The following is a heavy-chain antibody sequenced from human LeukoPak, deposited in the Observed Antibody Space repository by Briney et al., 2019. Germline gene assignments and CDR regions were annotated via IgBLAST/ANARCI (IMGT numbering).Heavy chain of an antibody. D-gene: IGHD4-17*01. V-gene: IGHV3-30-3*01. J-gene: IGHJ4*02. CDR1: GFTFSIYA. Sequence: GGPLRLSCAASGFTFSIYAIQWVRQAPGKGLEWVAVISSDGINKYYADSVMGRFTISRDNSMNTLYLQMNSLRTEDTGVYYCASAAATLTNLRLVDYWGQGTLVTVSS. CDR3: ASAAATLTNLRLVDY. CDR2: ISSDGINK.